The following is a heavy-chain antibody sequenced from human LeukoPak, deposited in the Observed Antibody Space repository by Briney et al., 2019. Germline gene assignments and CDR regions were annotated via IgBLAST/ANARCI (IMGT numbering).Heavy chain of an antibody. CDR2: IRYDGSNK. CDR3: AKAFSRKRTVVQQLALVEY. D-gene: IGHD6-13*01. V-gene: IGHV3-30*02. J-gene: IGHJ4*02. CDR1: GFTFSSYG. Sequence: PGGSLRLACAASGFTFSSYGMHWVRQAPGKGLEWVAFIRYDGSNKYYADSVKGRFTISRDNSKNTLYLQMNSLRAEDTAVYYCAKAFSRKRTVVQQLALVEYWGQGTLVTVSS.